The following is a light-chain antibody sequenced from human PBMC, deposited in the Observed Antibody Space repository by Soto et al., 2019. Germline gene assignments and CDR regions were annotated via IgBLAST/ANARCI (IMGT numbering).Light chain of an antibody. CDR3: HHCGGSQP. Sequence: EIVLTQSPGTLSLSPGERATLSCRASQSISSSNLVWYQQKPGQAPRLLIYGASSRATGIPDRFSGSGSGTYFTLTISSLEAEDFAVYFCHHCGGSQPFGQGTKVETK. J-gene: IGKJ1*01. CDR1: QSISSSN. V-gene: IGKV3-20*01. CDR2: GAS.